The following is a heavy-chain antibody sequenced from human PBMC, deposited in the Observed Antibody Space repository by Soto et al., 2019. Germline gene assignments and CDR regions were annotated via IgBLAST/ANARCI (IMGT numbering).Heavy chain of an antibody. D-gene: IGHD1-20*01. CDR2: IDSSSTYM. J-gene: IGHJ3*02. V-gene: IGHV3-21*01. Sequence: EVQLVESGGGLVMPGGSLKLSCAASGFSFNTYTLNWVRQAPGKGLEWVSSIDSSSTYMYYADSVKGRFIISRDNAKNSLFLRMNRLRAEDTAVYYCARVRSFDNTDASDIWCQGKMVTVSS. CDR1: GFSFNTYT. CDR3: ARVRSFDNTDASDI.